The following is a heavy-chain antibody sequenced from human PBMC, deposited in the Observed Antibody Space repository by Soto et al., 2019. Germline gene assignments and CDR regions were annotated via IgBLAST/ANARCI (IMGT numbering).Heavy chain of an antibody. Sequence: HPGGSLRLSCAASGFTFSSYAMHWVRQAPGKGLEWVAVISYDGSNKYHADSVKGRFTISRDNSKNTLYLQMNSLRAEDTAVYYCARDRCRGPPSGYCRTTSNYYYYGMDVWGQGTTVTVSS. D-gene: IGHD2-15*01. CDR3: ARDRCRGPPSGYCRTTSNYYYYGMDV. V-gene: IGHV3-30-3*01. CDR2: ISYDGSNK. J-gene: IGHJ6*02. CDR1: GFTFSSYA.